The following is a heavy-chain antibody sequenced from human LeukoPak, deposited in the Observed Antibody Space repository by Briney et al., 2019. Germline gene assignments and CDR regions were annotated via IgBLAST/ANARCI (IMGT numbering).Heavy chain of an antibody. CDR3: ARQQLWLRANYYGMDV. CDR1: GYSFTSYW. J-gene: IGHJ6*02. V-gene: IGHV5-51*01. Sequence: GESLKISCKGSGYSFTSYWIGWVRQMPGKGLEWMGIIYPGDSDTRYSPSFQGQVTISADKSISTAYLQWSSLKVSDTAMYYCARQQLWLRANYYGMDVWGQGTTVTVSS. CDR2: IYPGDSDT. D-gene: IGHD5-18*01.